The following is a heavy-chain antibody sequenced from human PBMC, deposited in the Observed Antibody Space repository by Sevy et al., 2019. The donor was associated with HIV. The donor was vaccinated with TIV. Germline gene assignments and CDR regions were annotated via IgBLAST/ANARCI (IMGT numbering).Heavy chain of an antibody. J-gene: IGHJ4*02. CDR3: ARGRGHDSSCYYFDF. Sequence: GGSLRLSCAASGFTFSSYSMNWVRQAPGKGLEWVSSISSSSSYIYYADSVKGRFTISRDNAKNSLYLQMNSLRAEDTAVYDCARGRGHDSSCYYFDFWGQGTLVTVSS. V-gene: IGHV3-21*01. CDR1: GFTFSSYS. D-gene: IGHD3-22*01. CDR2: ISSSSSYI.